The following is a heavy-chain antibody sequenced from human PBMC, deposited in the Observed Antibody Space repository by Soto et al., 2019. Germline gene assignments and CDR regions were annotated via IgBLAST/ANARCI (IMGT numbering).Heavy chain of an antibody. CDR2: IWYDGSNK. J-gene: IGHJ6*02. V-gene: IGHV3-33*01. CDR3: ARTGSGYDYYYCYGMDV. D-gene: IGHD5-12*01. Sequence: GGSVRLSCAASGFSFSSYGMHWVRQAPGKGLEWVAVIWYDGSNKYYADSVKGRFTISRDNSKNTLYLQMNSLRAEDTAVYYCARTGSGYDYYYCYGMDVWGQGTTVTVSS. CDR1: GFSFSSYG.